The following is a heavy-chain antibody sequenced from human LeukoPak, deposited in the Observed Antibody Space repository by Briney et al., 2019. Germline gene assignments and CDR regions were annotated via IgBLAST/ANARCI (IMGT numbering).Heavy chain of an antibody. CDR2: ISWNSGSI. CDR1: GFIFDDYA. Sequence: PEGSLRLSCAASGFIFDDYAMHWVRQAPGKSLEWVSGISWNSGSIDYADSVKGRFTISRDNAKNSLYLQMNSLRAEDMAVYYCAKGDQGYCSSTSCYMDNWGQGTLVTVSS. V-gene: IGHV3-9*03. J-gene: IGHJ4*02. CDR3: AKGDQGYCSSTSCYMDN. D-gene: IGHD2-2*02.